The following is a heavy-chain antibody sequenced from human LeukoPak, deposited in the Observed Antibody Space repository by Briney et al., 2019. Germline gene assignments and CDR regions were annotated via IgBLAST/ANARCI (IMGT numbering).Heavy chain of an antibody. CDR1: GGSVSSSGYY. CDR2: IYHSGST. Sequence: SETLSLTCTASGGSVSSSGYYWGWIRQPPGKGLEWIGNIYHSGSTYYTPSLKSRVTISVDTSKNQFSLKLSSVTAADTAVYYCARRGSDCSGGSCYSRAFDIWGQGTMVTVSS. D-gene: IGHD2-15*01. CDR3: ARRGSDCSGGSCYSRAFDI. V-gene: IGHV4-39*01. J-gene: IGHJ3*02.